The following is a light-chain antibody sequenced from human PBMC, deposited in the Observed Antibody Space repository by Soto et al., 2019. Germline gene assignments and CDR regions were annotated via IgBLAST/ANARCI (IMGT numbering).Light chain of an antibody. J-gene: IGKJ5*01. V-gene: IGKV3-11*01. CDR3: QQRSNWPLIT. CDR1: QSVSSY. CDR2: DAS. Sequence: EIVLKQSPATLSLSPGERATLSCRASQSVSSYVAWYQQKPGQAPRLLIYDASNRATGIPARFSGSGSGTDFTLTISSLEPEDFAVYYCQQRSNWPLITFGQGKRLEIK.